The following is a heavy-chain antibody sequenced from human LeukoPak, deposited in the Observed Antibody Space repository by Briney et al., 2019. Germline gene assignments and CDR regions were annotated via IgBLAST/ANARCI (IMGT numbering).Heavy chain of an antibody. Sequence: GGSLRLSCAASGFTFSSYWMSWVRQAPGKGLEWVANIKQDGSEKYYVDSVKGRFTISRDNAKNSLYLQMNSLRAEDTAVYYCARFYDILTGYYLMPYYYGMDVWGQGTTVTVSS. CDR1: GFTFSSYW. J-gene: IGHJ6*02. CDR3: ARFYDILTGYYLMPYYYGMDV. V-gene: IGHV3-7*01. D-gene: IGHD3-9*01. CDR2: IKQDGSEK.